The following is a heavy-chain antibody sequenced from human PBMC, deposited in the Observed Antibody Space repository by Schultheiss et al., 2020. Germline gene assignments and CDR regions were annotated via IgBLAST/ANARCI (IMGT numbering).Heavy chain of an antibody. V-gene: IGHV3-23*01. CDR1: GFTFSSYA. CDR2: ISGSGGST. Sequence: GGSLRLSCAASGFTFSSYAMSWVRQAPGKGLEWVSTISGSGGSTYYADSVKGRFTISRDNAENSLYLQMNSLRAEDTAVYYCARDDSPNYGSTFPDYWGQGTLVTVSS. D-gene: IGHD4/OR15-4a*01. CDR3: ARDDSPNYGSTFPDY. J-gene: IGHJ4*02.